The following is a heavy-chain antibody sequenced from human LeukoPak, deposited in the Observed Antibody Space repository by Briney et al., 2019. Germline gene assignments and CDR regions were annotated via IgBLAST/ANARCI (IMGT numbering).Heavy chain of an antibody. J-gene: IGHJ4*02. Sequence: GGSLRLSCAASGFTFSSYSMNWVRQAPGKGLEWVSYISSSSSTIYYADSVKGRFTISRDNAKNSLYLQMNSLRAEDTAVYYCARGRVTMVRGVIITGGFDYWGQGTLVTVSS. CDR2: ISSSSSTI. V-gene: IGHV3-48*04. D-gene: IGHD3-10*01. CDR1: GFTFSSYS. CDR3: ARGRVTMVRGVIITGGFDY.